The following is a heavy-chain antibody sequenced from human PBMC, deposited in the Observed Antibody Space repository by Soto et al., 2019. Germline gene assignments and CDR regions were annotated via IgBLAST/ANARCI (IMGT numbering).Heavy chain of an antibody. J-gene: IGHJ4*02. CDR1: DFHFSSFS. V-gene: IGHV3-23*01. CDR2: ISGSGGST. Sequence: ERTPSHSCASSDFHFSSFSVCRFLPTTGRELEWVSAISGSGGSTCYADSVKGRFTISVDTSQNTLYLQLNSLRAEDTAVYYCEKDMGFTIERFDEWRQGSLVTFSS. D-gene: IGHD3-10*01. CDR3: EKDMGFTIERFDE.